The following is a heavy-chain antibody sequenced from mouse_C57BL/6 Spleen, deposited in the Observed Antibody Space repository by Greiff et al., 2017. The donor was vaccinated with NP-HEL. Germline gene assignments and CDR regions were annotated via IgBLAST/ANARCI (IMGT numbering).Heavy chain of an antibody. Sequence: VQLKESGPELVKPGASVKIPCKASGYTFTDYNMDWVKQSHGKSLEWIGDINPNNGGTIYNQKFKGKATLTVDKSSSTAYMELRSLTSEDTAVYYCARKYYSNYVRAMDYWGQGTSVTVSS. V-gene: IGHV1-18*01. CDR2: INPNNGGT. J-gene: IGHJ4*01. CDR1: GYTFTDYN. CDR3: ARKYYSNYVRAMDY. D-gene: IGHD2-5*01.